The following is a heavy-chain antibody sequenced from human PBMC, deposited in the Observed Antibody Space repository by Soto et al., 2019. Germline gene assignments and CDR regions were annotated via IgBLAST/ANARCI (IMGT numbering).Heavy chain of an antibody. CDR1: GDSITSSAW. V-gene: IGHV4-4*02. CDR2: IHLGGTT. CDR3: ARGDNWRLDL. J-gene: IGHJ5*02. D-gene: IGHD1-20*01. Sequence: QVQLQESGPGLVKPSGTLSLTCAVSGDSITSSAWWSCVRQPPGKGLEWIGEIHLGGTTNYNPSLKSPVTKSVDKSKNPFSLIPNSVTAADTAIYYCARGDNWRLDLWCQGTLVTVSS.